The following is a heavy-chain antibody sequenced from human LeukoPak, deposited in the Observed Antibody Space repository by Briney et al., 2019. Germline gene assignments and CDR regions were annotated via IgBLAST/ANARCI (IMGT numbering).Heavy chain of an antibody. CDR1: GGSFSGYY. V-gene: IGHV4-59*10. D-gene: IGHD6-13*01. CDR3: ARISTVDAFDI. J-gene: IGHJ3*02. Sequence: PSETLSLTCAVYGGSFSGYYWSWIRQPAGKGLEWIGRIYTSGSTNYNPSLKSRVTMSVDTSKNQFSLKLSSVTAADTAVYYCARISTVDAFDIWGQGTMVTVSS. CDR2: IYTSGST.